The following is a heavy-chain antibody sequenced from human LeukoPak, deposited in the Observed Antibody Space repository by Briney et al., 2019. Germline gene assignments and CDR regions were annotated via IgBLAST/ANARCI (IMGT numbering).Heavy chain of an antibody. CDR1: GFTFSSYA. CDR3: AKDYYDSSGYRPFDP. D-gene: IGHD3-22*01. J-gene: IGHJ5*02. V-gene: IGHV3-23*01. Sequence: GGSLRLSCAASGFTFSSYAMSWVRQAPGKGLEWVSAISGSGGSTYYADSVKGRFTISRDNSKKTLYLQMNSLRAEDTAVYYCAKDYYDSSGYRPFDPWGQGTLVTVYS. CDR2: ISGSGGST.